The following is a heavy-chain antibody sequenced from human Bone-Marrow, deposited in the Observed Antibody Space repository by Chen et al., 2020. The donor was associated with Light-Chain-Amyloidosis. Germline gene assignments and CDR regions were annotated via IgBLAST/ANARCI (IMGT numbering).Heavy chain of an antibody. CDR2: ISGSCGNI. J-gene: IGHJ5*02. Sequence: EVQLLESGGGLVQPGESLRLSCVASGFTFSNSAMNWVRQGPGKGLEWGSSISGSCGNIYYADSVTGRCSISRDNSKNTLYLQRNRLRAEDTAVYSCAPPPPDGRSGQSLSYPDPRRQ. CDR3: APPPPDGRSGQSLSYPDP. CDR1: GFTFSNSA. D-gene: IGHD3-16*01. V-gene: IGHV3-23*01.